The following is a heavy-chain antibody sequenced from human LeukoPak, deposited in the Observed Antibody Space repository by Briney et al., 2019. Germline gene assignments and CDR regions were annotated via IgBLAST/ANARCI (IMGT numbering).Heavy chain of an antibody. Sequence: SETLSLTCTVSGGSIGTSYWSWIRQPPGKGLEWIGYVSYSGNTNCNPSLKSRVTISVDTSNNQFSLNLSSVTAADTAVYYCARGPTRYYFDYWGQGTLVTVSS. V-gene: IGHV4-59*01. CDR3: ARGPTRYYFDY. CDR1: GGSIGTSY. J-gene: IGHJ4*02. CDR2: VSYSGNT.